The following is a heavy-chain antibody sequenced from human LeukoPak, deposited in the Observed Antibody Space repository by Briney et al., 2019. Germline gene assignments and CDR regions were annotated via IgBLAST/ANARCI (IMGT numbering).Heavy chain of an antibody. CDR2: ISSSTTI. CDR3: ARDDFWSGYYYMDV. J-gene: IGHJ6*03. D-gene: IGHD3-3*01. V-gene: IGHV3-69-1*02. CDR1: GFTFDDYG. Sequence: GGTLRLSCAASGFTFDDYGMNWVRQAPGKGLEWVSYISSSTTIYYADSVKGRFTISRDNAKNSLYLQMNSLRAEDTAVYYCARDDFWSGYYYMDVWGKGTTVTVSS.